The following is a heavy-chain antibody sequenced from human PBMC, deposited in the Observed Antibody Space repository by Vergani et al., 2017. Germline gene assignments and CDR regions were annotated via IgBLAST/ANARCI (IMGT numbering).Heavy chain of an antibody. D-gene: IGHD6-13*01. CDR3: ARAHSSWYYYNIWNWFDP. CDR2: MNPNSGNT. V-gene: IGHV1-8*01. Sequence: QVQLVQSGAEVKKPGASVKVSCKASGYTFTSYDINWVRQATGQGLEWMGWMNPNSGNTGYAQKFQGRVTMTRNTSISTAYMELSSLRSEDTAVYYCARAHSSWYYYNIWNWFDPWGQGTLVTGSS. J-gene: IGHJ5*02. CDR1: GYTFTSYD.